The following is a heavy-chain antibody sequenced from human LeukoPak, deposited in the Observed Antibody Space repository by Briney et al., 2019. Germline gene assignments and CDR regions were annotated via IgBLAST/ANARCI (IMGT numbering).Heavy chain of an antibody. CDR1: GLPYRSYA. J-gene: IGHJ4*02. CDR3: ARASAIDGSFDY. CDR2: ISGSGGST. Sequence: GGSLTLPCAASGLPYRSYAMSCLRQATGKALEWVSAISGSGGSTYYADSVKGRFTISRDNSKNTLYLQMNSLRAEDTAVYYCARASAIDGSFDYWCQGTLVTVSS. D-gene: IGHD3-22*01. V-gene: IGHV3-23*01.